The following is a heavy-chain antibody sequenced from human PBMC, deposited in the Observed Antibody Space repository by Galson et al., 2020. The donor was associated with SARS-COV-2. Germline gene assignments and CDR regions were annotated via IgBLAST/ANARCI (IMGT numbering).Heavy chain of an antibody. CDR1: GFTFRGYC. V-gene: IGHV3-7*01. CDR2: INLDGTQE. Sequence: GGSLRLSCTASGFTFRGYCMTWVRQPPGRGLEWVAYINLDGTQEDYVDSARGRFTISRDNVESSVYLQMNSLRAEDTAVYYCARILPSGYYDHWGQGTLVTVSS. D-gene: IGHD1-1*01. CDR3: ARILPSGYYDH. J-gene: IGHJ4*02.